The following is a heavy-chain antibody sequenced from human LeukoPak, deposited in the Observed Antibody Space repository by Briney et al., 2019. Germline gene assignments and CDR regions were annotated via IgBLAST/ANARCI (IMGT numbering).Heavy chain of an antibody. D-gene: IGHD3-9*01. Sequence: SETLSLTCTVSGGSISGYYWSWIRQPPGKGLEWIGYIYYSGTTDYSPSLRSRVTMSLDTSKNQFSLKLSSVTAADTAVYYCASGDYDILTGYYSVVNWGQGTLVTVSS. V-gene: IGHV4-59*08. CDR2: IYYSGTT. J-gene: IGHJ4*02. CDR1: GGSISGYY. CDR3: ASGDYDILTGYYSVVN.